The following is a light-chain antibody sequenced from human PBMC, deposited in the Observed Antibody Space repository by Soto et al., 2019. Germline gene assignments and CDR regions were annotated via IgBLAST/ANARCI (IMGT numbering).Light chain of an antibody. CDR3: QQYISYSYT. V-gene: IGKV1-5*01. J-gene: IGKJ2*01. Sequence: DIQMTQSPSTLSASVGDRVTITCRASQTINNWLAWYQQKPGKAPKLLIYDASSLHSGVPSRFSGSGSGTEFTLTISSLQPDDFATYYCQQYISYSYTFGQGTKLEI. CDR2: DAS. CDR1: QTINNW.